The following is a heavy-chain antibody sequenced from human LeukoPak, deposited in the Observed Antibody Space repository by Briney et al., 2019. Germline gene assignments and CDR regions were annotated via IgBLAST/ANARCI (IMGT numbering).Heavy chain of an antibody. V-gene: IGHV1-2*02. D-gene: IGHD6-13*01. CDR2: MNPSDNGV. J-gene: IGHJ4*02. CDR1: GYTFSDHY. Sequence: GASVKVSCKASGYTFSDHYIHWVRQAPGQGLEWMGWMNPSDNGVNYAQKFQGRVAMTRDTSISTAYVEVTRLTSDDMAVYYCTTNAAALDYWGQGTLVTVSS. CDR3: TTNAAALDY.